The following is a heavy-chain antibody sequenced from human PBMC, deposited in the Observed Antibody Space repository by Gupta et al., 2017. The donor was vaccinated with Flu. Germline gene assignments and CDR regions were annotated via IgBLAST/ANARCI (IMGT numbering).Heavy chain of an antibody. CDR2: CKRFSDGGTI. V-gene: IGHV3-15*05. D-gene: IGHD2-2*01. CDR3: TTGQL. J-gene: IGHJ4*02. CDR1: DFNFRNAG. Sequence: GESGGGLVKPGGSLRLTCTGSDFNFRNAGMSWVRQAPGKWLEWVALCKRFSDGGTIHYATPVEGRFIISRDDSKDTVHLQMESLRIEDSGIYYCTTGQLWGQGARVTVSS.